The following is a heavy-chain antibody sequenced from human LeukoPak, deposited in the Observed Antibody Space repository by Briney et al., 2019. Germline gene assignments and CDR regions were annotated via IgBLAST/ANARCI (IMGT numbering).Heavy chain of an antibody. J-gene: IGHJ4*02. Sequence: SETLSLTCTVSGGSISSYYWSWIRQPPGKGLEWIGYIYYSGSTNYNPSLKSRVTISVDTSKNQFSLKLSSVAAADTAVYYCARGILVTVYAAFDYWGQGTLVTVSS. CDR2: IYYSGST. V-gene: IGHV4-59*01. D-gene: IGHD2/OR15-2a*01. CDR3: ARGILVTVYAAFDY. CDR1: GGSISSYY.